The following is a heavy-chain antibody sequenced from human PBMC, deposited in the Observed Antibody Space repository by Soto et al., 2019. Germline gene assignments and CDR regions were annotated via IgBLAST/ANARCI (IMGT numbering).Heavy chain of an antibody. CDR1: GYTFTSYY. J-gene: IGHJ6*03. D-gene: IGHD2-2*01. CDR3: ARGYCISTSCYSVEATSYMDV. V-gene: IGHV1-46*03. Sequence: ASVKVSCKASGYTFTSYYMHWVRQAPGQGLGWVGIINPSGGSTGYAQKFQGRGTMTRDTSTSTVYMELSSLRSEDTAVYYCARGYCISTSCYSVEATSYMDVWAKGTTVTAPS. CDR2: INPSGGST.